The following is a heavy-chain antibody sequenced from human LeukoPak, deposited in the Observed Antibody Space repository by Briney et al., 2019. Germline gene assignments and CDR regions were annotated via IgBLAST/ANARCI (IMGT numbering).Heavy chain of an antibody. V-gene: IGHV4-34*01. Sequence: SETLSLTCAVYGGSFSGYYWSWIRQPPGKGLEWIGEINHSGSTNYNPSLKSRVTISVDTSKNQFSLKLSSVTAADTAVYYCARLNSYWGQGTLVTVSS. CDR1: GGSFSGYY. CDR3: ARLNSY. CDR2: INHSGST. D-gene: IGHD5-24*01. J-gene: IGHJ4*02.